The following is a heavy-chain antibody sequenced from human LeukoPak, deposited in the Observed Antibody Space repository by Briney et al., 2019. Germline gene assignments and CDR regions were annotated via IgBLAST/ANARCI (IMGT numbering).Heavy chain of an antibody. V-gene: IGHV3-23*01. CDR3: ATRRSGNYFATFDY. Sequence: GGSLRLSCAASGFTFSNYGMHWVRQAPEKGLEWVSTVSGPGTTTYYADSVKGRFTVSRDNSKNTVFLQMDSLRAEDTAVYYCATRRSGNYFATFDYWGQGILVTVSS. CDR1: GFTFSNYG. CDR2: VSGPGTTT. J-gene: IGHJ4*02. D-gene: IGHD3-22*01.